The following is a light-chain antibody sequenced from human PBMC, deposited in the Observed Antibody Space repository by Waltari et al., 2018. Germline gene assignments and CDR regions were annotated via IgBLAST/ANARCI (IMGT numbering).Light chain of an antibody. V-gene: IGLV4-69*01. J-gene: IGLJ3*02. Sequence: QLVLTQSPSASASLGASVKLTCTLSSGHSANIIAWLPKQPEKGPRYLMKVNSDGSHPKGDEIPDRFSGSSSGAERYLTISSLQSEDEADYYCQTGGHGTWVFGGGTKLTVL. CDR1: SGHSANI. CDR2: VNSDGSH. CDR3: QTGGHGTWV.